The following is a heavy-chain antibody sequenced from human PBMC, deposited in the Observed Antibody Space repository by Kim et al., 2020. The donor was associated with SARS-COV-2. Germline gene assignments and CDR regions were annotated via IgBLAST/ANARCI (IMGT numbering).Heavy chain of an antibody. CDR2: INTNTGNP. CDR1: GYTFTSYA. D-gene: IGHD2-2*01. J-gene: IGHJ6*02. V-gene: IGHV7-4-1*02. CDR3: ARTMRRENYYYGIDV. Sequence: ASVKVSCKASGYTFTSYAMNWVRQAPGQGLEWMGWINTNTGNPTYAQGFPGRFVFSLDTSVSTAYLQISSLKSEDTAVYYCARTMRRENYYYGIDVWGQGTTLTASS.